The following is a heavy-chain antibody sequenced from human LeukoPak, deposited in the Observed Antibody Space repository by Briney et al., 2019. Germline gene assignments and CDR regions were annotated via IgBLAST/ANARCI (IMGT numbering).Heavy chain of an antibody. J-gene: IGHJ5*02. CDR3: ARAGDIVVVPALNWFDP. V-gene: IGHV4-30-4*08. Sequence: SETLSLTCTVSGGSISSGDYYWSWIRQPPGKGLECIGYIYYSGSTYYNPSLKSRVTISVDTSKNQFSLKLSSVTAADTAVYYCARAGDIVVVPALNWFDPWGQGSLVTVSS. CDR2: IYYSGST. CDR1: GGSISSGDYY. D-gene: IGHD2-2*01.